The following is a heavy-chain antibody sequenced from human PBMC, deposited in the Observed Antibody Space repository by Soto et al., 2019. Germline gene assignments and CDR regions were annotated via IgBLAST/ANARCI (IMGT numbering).Heavy chain of an antibody. D-gene: IGHD1-1*01. CDR1: GGSFSGYY. J-gene: IGHJ4*02. CDR3: ARGLRYTHPHIRGAVRYYFAY. V-gene: IGHV4-34*01. CDR2: INHSGST. Sequence: QVQLQQWGAGLLKPSETLSLTCAVYGGSFSGYYWSWIRQPPGKGLEWIGEINHSGSTNYNPSLTRPVAISVSTSNXPFXLXPSSVTAPDTAVYYCARGLRYTHPHIRGAVRYYFAYWGQGTLVTVSS.